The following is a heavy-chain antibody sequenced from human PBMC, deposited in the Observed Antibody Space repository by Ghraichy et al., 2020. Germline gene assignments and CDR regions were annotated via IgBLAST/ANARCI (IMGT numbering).Heavy chain of an antibody. V-gene: IGHV4-34*01. Sequence: SQTLSLTCAVYGGSFSGYYWSWIRQPPGKGLEWIGEINHSGSTNYNPSLKSRVTISVDTSKNQFSLKLSSVTAADTAVYYCARKPGWFDPWGQGTLVTVSS. CDR3: ARKPGWFDP. CDR2: INHSGST. CDR1: GGSFSGYY. J-gene: IGHJ5*02.